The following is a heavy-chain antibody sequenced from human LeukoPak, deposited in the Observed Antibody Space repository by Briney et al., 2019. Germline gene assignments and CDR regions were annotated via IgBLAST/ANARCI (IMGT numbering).Heavy chain of an antibody. CDR3: ARGHIPIFGVVIWIYYFDY. D-gene: IGHD3-3*01. CDR1: GGSISSYY. J-gene: IGHJ4*02. CDR2: IYTSGST. V-gene: IGHV4-4*07. Sequence: SSETLSLTCTVSGGSISSYYWSWIRQPAGKGLEWIGRIYTSGSTNYNPSLKSRVTMSVDTSKNQFSLKLSSVTAADTAVYYCARGHIPIFGVVIWIYYFDYWGQGTLVTVSS.